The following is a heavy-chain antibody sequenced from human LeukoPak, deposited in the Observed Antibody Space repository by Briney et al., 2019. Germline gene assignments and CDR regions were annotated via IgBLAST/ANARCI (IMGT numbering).Heavy chain of an antibody. Sequence: GGSLRLSCAASGFTFSSSSMNWVRQAPGKGLEWVSAISGSGGSTYYADSVKGRFTISRDNSKITLYLQMNSLRAEDTALYYCAKDLPRTYYDSSGYSFDHWGQGTLVTVSS. D-gene: IGHD3-22*01. CDR2: ISGSGGST. J-gene: IGHJ4*02. CDR3: AKDLPRTYYDSSGYSFDH. V-gene: IGHV3-23*01. CDR1: GFTFSSSS.